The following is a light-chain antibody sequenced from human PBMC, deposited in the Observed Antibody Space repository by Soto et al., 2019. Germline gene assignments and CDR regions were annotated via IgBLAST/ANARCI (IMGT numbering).Light chain of an antibody. J-gene: IGKJ1*01. V-gene: IGKV1-39*01. CDR1: QSISSY. CDR3: QQSYSTPWW. CDR2: AAS. Sequence: DIQMTQSPSSLSASVGDRVTITCRASQSISSYLNWYQQKPGKAPKLLIYAASSLRSGVPSRFSGSGSGTDFTLTISSLQPEDFATYYCQQSYSTPWWLGQGTKVDIK.